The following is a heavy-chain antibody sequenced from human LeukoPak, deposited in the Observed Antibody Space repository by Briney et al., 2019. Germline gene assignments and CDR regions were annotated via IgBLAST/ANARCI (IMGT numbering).Heavy chain of an antibody. CDR3: ARDLLPAAMGTFDY. Sequence: ASVKVSCKASGGTFSSYAISWVRQAPGQGLEWMGGNIPIFGTANYAQKFQGRVTITTDESTSTAYMELSSLRSEDTAVYYCARDLLPAAMGTFDYWGQGTLVTVSS. J-gene: IGHJ4*02. CDR1: GGTFSSYA. D-gene: IGHD2-2*01. V-gene: IGHV1-69*05. CDR2: NIPIFGTA.